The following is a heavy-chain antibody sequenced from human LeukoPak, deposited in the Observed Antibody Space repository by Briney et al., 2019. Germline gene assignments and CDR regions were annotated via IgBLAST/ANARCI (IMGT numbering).Heavy chain of an antibody. V-gene: IGHV5-51*01. D-gene: IGHD2-21*02. Sequence: GESLKISCKGSGYSFTSYWIGWVRQMPGKGLEWMGIIYPGDSDPRYSPSFQGQVTISADKSNSTAYLQWSSLKASDTAMYYCARSGVTASRYYYYYGMDVWGQGTTVTVSS. CDR2: IYPGDSDP. CDR3: ARSGVTASRYYYYYGMDV. CDR1: GYSFTSYW. J-gene: IGHJ6*02.